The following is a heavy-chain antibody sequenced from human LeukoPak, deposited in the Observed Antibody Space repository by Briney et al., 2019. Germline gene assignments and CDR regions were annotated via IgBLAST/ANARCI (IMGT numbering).Heavy chain of an antibody. Sequence: ASVKVSCKASGYTFTSYAMNWVRQAPGQGLEWMGWISAYNGNTNYAQKLQGRVTMTTDTSTSTAYMELRSLRSDDTAVYYCARVGYSSSPTWYYYGMDVWGQGTTVTVSS. CDR2: ISAYNGNT. CDR3: ARVGYSSSPTWYYYGMDV. J-gene: IGHJ6*02. D-gene: IGHD6-13*01. CDR1: GYTFTSYA. V-gene: IGHV1-18*01.